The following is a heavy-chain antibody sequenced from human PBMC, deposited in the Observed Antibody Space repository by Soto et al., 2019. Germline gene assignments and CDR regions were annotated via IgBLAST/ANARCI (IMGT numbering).Heavy chain of an antibody. Sequence: SETLSLTCTFSGFYVTCYYLSWIRQSPGRGLEWIGYIYYAGNTLYTPSLNSRVTISVDTSKNQFSLRLNSVTAEDTAVYYCATDLPVGGNWFDPWGQGTLVNVSS. V-gene: IGHV4-59*02. CDR2: IYYAGNT. CDR3: ATDLPVGGNWFDP. D-gene: IGHD3-16*01. J-gene: IGHJ5*02. CDR1: GFYVTCYY.